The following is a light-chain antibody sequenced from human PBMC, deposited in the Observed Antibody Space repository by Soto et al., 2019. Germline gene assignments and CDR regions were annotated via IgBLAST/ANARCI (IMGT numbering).Light chain of an antibody. Sequence: QSALTQPPSASGSPGQSVTISCTGTSSDVGGYKYVSWYQQHPGKVPKLMIYEVSKRPSGVPDRFSGSKSGNTASLTVSGLQAEDEADYYCSSYAGSNNVVLGGGTKLTVL. CDR2: EVS. V-gene: IGLV2-8*01. CDR3: SSYAGSNNVV. J-gene: IGLJ2*01. CDR1: SSDVGGYKY.